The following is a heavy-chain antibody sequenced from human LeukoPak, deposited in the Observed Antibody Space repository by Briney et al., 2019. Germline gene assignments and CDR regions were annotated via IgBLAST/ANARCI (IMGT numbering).Heavy chain of an antibody. Sequence: ASVKVSCKASGYTFTGHYMNWVRQAPEQGLEWMGWIKPKSGATTYAQKFQGRVTMTRDTSINTAYLELSSLTSDDTAIYYCARVREWEEISGAIPDYFDYWGQGTLVTVCS. CDR3: ARVREWEEISGAIPDYFDY. V-gene: IGHV1-2*02. J-gene: IGHJ4*02. CDR2: IKPKSGAT. D-gene: IGHD3-3*01. CDR1: GYTFTGHY.